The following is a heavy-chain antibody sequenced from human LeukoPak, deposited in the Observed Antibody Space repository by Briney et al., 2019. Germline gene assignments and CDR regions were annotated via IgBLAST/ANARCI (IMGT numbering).Heavy chain of an antibody. CDR3: ARDPIGYFDL. Sequence: PGGSLRLSCAASGFTFSSYSMDWVRQAPGKGLEWVSSISSSSSYIYYADSVKGRFTISRDNAKNSLYLQMNSLRAEDTAVYYCARDPIGYFDLWGRGTLVTVSS. CDR2: ISSSSSYI. CDR1: GFTFSSYS. V-gene: IGHV3-21*04. J-gene: IGHJ2*01.